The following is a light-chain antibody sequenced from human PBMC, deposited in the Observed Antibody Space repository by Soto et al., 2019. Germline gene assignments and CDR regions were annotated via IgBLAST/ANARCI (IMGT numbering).Light chain of an antibody. J-gene: IGKJ1*01. Sequence: DIQMTQSPSTVSAYVGDSVTITSRASQSITTWLAWYQQRPGKPTKLLIYDVSSLQSGVPSRFSGSGSGTEFTLTISSLQPHDFANYYCQHYKMYYPWTFGQGTKVDIK. CDR1: QSITTW. CDR3: QHYKMYYPWT. CDR2: DVS. V-gene: IGKV1-5*01.